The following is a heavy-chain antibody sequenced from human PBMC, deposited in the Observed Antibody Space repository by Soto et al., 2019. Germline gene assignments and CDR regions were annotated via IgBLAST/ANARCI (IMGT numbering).Heavy chain of an antibody. Sequence: QVQLVQSGPEAKKPGASVKVSCKASGYTFSNFGISWVRQAPGQGPEWMGWISTADGNTNYAQRLHERVTMTTDTSTTTAYMELRGLTLDDTAVYYCARWAFASNDWYFGALDVWDQGTLVTVSS. V-gene: IGHV1-18*04. J-gene: IGHJ3*01. D-gene: IGHD2-21*01. CDR2: ISTADGNT. CDR1: GYTFSNFG. CDR3: ARWAFASNDWYFGALDV.